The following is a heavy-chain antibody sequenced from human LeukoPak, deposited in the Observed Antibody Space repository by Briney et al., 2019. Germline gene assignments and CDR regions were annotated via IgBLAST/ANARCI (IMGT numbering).Heavy chain of an antibody. J-gene: IGHJ4*02. V-gene: IGHV1-2*02. Sequence: GASVKVSCKASGYTFTGYYMHWVRQAPGQGLEWMGWINPNSGGTNYAQKFQGRVTMTRDTSISTAYMELSRLRSDDTAVYYCARDFQHHMIAAATGSVDYWGQGTLVTVSS. CDR3: ARDFQHHMIAAATGSVDY. CDR1: GYTFTGYY. CDR2: INPNSGGT. D-gene: IGHD6-13*01.